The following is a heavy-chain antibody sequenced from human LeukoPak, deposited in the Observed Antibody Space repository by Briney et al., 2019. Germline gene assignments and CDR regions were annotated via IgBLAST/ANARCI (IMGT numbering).Heavy chain of an antibody. J-gene: IGHJ4*02. V-gene: IGHV3-7*01. CDR1: GFTFSCYW. Sequence: GVSLRLSCAASGFTFSCYWMSWVRQAPGKGLEWVANIKQDGSEKYYVDSVKGRFTISRDNAKNSLYLQMNSLRAEDTAVYYCARDGRTYYGLLYWGQGTLVTVSS. CDR3: ARDGRTYYGLLY. CDR2: IKQDGSEK. D-gene: IGHD3-10*01.